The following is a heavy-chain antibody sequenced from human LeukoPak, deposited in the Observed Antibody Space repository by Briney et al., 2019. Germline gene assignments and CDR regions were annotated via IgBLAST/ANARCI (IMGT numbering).Heavy chain of an antibody. J-gene: IGHJ4*02. D-gene: IGHD6-19*01. CDR1: GFTFNIHG. Sequence: GGSVRLSCAASGFTFNIHGMNWVRQAPGKGPEGVSGIGPSGDKTYYADSVKGRFTISRDNSENTVYLQMNSLRVEDTAVYYCAKDIDWLAFEDWGQGTLVTVSS. V-gene: IGHV3-23*01. CDR2: IGPSGDKT. CDR3: AKDIDWLAFED.